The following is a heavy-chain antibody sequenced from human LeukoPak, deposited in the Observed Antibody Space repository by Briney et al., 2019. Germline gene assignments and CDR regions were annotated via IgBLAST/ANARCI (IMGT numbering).Heavy chain of an antibody. V-gene: IGHV4-59*08. CDR1: GGSISSYY. Sequence: SETLSLTCTVSGGSISSYYWNWIRQPPGKGLEWIGYIYYSGTTNYNPSLKSRVSMSVDTSKNQFSLKLSSVTAADTAVYYCARGDYVWGSNYYYYMDVWGKGTTVTISS. J-gene: IGHJ6*03. CDR3: ARGDYVWGSNYYYYMDV. CDR2: IYYSGTT. D-gene: IGHD3-16*01.